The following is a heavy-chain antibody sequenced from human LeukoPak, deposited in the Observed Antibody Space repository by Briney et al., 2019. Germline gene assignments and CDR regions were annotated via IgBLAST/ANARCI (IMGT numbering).Heavy chain of an antibody. CDR1: GISFSSYS. CDR2: ISASSSTI. V-gene: IGHV3-48*04. CDR3: ARARKEVVPAAWISGYYYYYMDV. Sequence: GGSLRLSCAASGISFSSYSMKWVRQAPGKGLEWVSYISASSSTIYYADSVKGRFTISGDNAKNSLYLQMNSLRAEDTAVYYCARARKEVVPAAWISGYYYYYMDVWGKGTTVTVSS. J-gene: IGHJ6*03. D-gene: IGHD2-2*01.